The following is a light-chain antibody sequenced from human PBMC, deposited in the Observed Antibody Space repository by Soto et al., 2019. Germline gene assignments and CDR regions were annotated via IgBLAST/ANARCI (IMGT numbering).Light chain of an antibody. CDR2: DAS. Sequence: EIVLTQSPATLSLSPGERATLSCRASQSVSSYLAWYQQKPGQAPRLLIYDASNRATGIPARFSGSGSGTDFTLTISSLEPEDFAVYYCQQRSNWPPPTFGGGTKVGIK. V-gene: IGKV3-11*01. CDR3: QQRSNWPPPT. J-gene: IGKJ4*01. CDR1: QSVSSY.